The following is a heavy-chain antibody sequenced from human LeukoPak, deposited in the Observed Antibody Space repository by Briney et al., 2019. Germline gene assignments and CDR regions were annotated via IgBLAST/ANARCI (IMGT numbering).Heavy chain of an antibody. CDR1: GYTFTSYD. Sequence: ASVKVSCKASGYTFTSYDINWVRQATGQGLEWMGWMNPNSGNTGYAQKFQGRVTMTRDTSISTAYMELSRLRSDDTAVYYCASGGMSVLWIDYWGQGTLVTVSS. J-gene: IGHJ4*02. CDR2: MNPNSGNT. CDR3: ASGGMSVLWIDY. D-gene: IGHD3-10*01. V-gene: IGHV1-8*01.